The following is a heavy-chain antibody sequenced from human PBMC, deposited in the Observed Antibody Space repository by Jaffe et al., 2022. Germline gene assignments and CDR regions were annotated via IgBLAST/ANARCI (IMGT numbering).Heavy chain of an antibody. CDR1: GYTFTSYY. V-gene: IGHV1-46*01. D-gene: IGHD5-18*01. J-gene: IGHJ4*02. CDR2: INPSGGST. CDR3: ARDLAAWGAGGYSYGPYDDY. Sequence: QVQLVQSGAEVKKPGASVKVSCKASGYTFTSYYMHWVRQAPGQGLEWMGIINPSGGSTSYAQKFQGRVTMTRDTSTSTVYMELSSLRSEDTAVYYCARDLAAWGAGGYSYGPYDDYWGQGTLVTVSS.